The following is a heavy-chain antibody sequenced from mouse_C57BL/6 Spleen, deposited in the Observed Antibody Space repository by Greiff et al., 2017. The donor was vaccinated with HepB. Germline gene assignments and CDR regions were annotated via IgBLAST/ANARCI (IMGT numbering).Heavy chain of an antibody. CDR3: ARKQGYDMDY. Sequence: QVQLQQPGAELVKPGASVKLSCKASGYTFTSYWIQWVKQRPGQGLEWIGEIDTSNSYTNYNQKFKGKATLTVDTSSSTAYMRLSSLTSEDSAFYYCARKQGYDMDYWGQGTTVTVSS. J-gene: IGHJ4*01. V-gene: IGHV1-50*01. CDR2: IDTSNSYT. CDR1: GYTFTSYW.